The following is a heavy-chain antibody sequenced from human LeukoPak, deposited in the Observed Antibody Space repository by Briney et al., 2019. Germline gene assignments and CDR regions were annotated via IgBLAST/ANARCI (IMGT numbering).Heavy chain of an antibody. V-gene: IGHV1-2*02. CDR1: GYTFTGYY. J-gene: IGHJ4*02. CDR2: INPNSGGT. D-gene: IGHD2-2*02. Sequence: ASVKVSCKASGYTFTGYYMHWVRQAPGQGLEWMGWINPNSGGTNYAQKFQGRVTMTRDTSISTAYMELSRLRSDDTAVYYCARISVPAAIGRSERGAFDYWGQGTLVTVSS. CDR3: ARISVPAAIGRSERGAFDY.